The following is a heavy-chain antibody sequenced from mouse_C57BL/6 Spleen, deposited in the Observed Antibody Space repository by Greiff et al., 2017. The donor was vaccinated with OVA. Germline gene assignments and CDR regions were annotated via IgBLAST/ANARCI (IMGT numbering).Heavy chain of an antibody. CDR3: ARSGLGRWYFDV. J-gene: IGHJ1*03. CDR1: GYTFTSYW. Sequence: QVQLQQPGAELVKPGASVKLSCKASGYTFTSYWMHWVKQRPGQGLEWIGMIHPNSGSTNYNEKFKSKATLTVDKSSSTAYMQLSSLTSEDSAVYYCARSGLGRWYFDVWGTGTTVTVSS. D-gene: IGHD4-1*01. CDR2: IHPNSGST. V-gene: IGHV1-64*01.